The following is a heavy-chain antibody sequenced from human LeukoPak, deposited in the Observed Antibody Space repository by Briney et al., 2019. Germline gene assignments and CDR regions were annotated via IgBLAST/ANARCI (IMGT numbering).Heavy chain of an antibody. CDR2: IYPGNSDT. Sequence: GESLKISCKGSGYNFSNYWIGWVRQMPGKGLEWMGIIYPGNSDTRYSPSFQGQVTISADKSISTAYLQWSSLKASDTAIYYCARPPAAGTFSPFDIWGQGTMVTVSS. CDR1: GYNFSNYW. D-gene: IGHD6-13*01. CDR3: ARPPAAGTFSPFDI. J-gene: IGHJ3*02. V-gene: IGHV5-51*01.